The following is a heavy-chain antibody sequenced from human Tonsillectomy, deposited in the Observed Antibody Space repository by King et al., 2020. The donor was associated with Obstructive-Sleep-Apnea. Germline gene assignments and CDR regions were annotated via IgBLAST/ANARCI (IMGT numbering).Heavy chain of an antibody. D-gene: IGHD3-9*01. CDR1: GGTVTTDT. Sequence: QLVQSGAEVKKPGSSVTVSCKASGGTVTTDTISWVRQAPGQGREWMGGIIPKSGTAHYAQKCQGRVTITADASTNIVFMQLNSLRSEDTAVYYCARDLTGMDVWGQGTSVAVSS. CDR2: IIPKSGTA. CDR3: ARDLTGMDV. J-gene: IGHJ6*02. V-gene: IGHV1-69*01.